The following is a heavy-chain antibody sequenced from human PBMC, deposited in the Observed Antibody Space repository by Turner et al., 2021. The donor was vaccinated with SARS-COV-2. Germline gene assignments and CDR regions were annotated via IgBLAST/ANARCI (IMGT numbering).Heavy chain of an antibody. CDR2: IDSSSSTI. V-gene: IGHV3-48*01. J-gene: IGHJ4*02. CDR1: GFTFSTYS. CDR3: ASPFDY. Sequence: EVHLVESGGGLVQPGGSLRLSCVASGFTFSTYSMNWVRQAPGKGLEWVSYIDSSSSTIYYADSVKGRFTISRDNAKNSLYLQMNSLRADDTAVYYFASPFDYWGQGTLVTVSS.